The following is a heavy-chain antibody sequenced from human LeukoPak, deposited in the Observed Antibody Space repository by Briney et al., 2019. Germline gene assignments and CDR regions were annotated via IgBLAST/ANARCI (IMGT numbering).Heavy chain of an antibody. CDR2: IYVTGTT. V-gene: IGHV4-61*02. D-gene: IGHD4-17*01. CDR1: DDSISSGSYY. J-gene: IGHJ4*02. Sequence: SQTLSLTCTVSDDSISSGSYYWSWIRQPAGKGLEWIGRIYVTGTTNYNLSLKSRVTISINTSKMQFSLKLRSVTVEDTGVYYCARARLPYGPYFDSWGQGTLVTVSS. CDR3: ARARLPYGPYFDS.